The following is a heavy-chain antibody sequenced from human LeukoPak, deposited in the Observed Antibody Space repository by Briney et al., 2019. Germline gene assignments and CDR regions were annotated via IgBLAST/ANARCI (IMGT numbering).Heavy chain of an antibody. CDR1: GFTFSSYW. CDR2: IKQDGSEK. J-gene: IGHJ4*02. D-gene: IGHD2-2*01. Sequence: GGSLRLSCAASGFTFSSYWMSWVRKAPGKGLEWVANIKQDGSEKYYVDSVKGRFTISRDNAKNSLYLQMNSLRAEDTAVYYCAKLGYCSSTSGYPCFDYWGQGTLVTVSS. V-gene: IGHV3-7*01. CDR3: AKLGYCSSTSGYPCFDY.